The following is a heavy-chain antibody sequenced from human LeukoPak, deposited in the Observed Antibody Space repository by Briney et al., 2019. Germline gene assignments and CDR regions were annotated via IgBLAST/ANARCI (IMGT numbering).Heavy chain of an antibody. CDR3: ARVGVGCSGGSCYADWFDP. CDR1: GFTVSSNY. CDR2: IYSGGST. Sequence: PGWSLRLSCAASGFTVSSNYMSWVRQAPGKGLEWVSVIYSGGSTYYADSVKGRFTISRDNSKNTLYLQMNSLRAEDTAVYYCARVGVGCSGGSCYADWFDPWGRGTLVTVSS. V-gene: IGHV3-53*01. D-gene: IGHD2-15*01. J-gene: IGHJ5*02.